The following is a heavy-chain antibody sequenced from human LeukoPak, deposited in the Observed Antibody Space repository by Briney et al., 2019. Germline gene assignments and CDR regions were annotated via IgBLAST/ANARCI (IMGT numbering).Heavy chain of an antibody. J-gene: IGHJ3*01. Sequence: HGESLKISCKGSGYRFNAYWIAGVRQMPGKGLEWMGIIYPDESDTRYSTSFQGQVTISADKSVRTAYLQWSSLKASDTAMYYCARPNITSYYDSRGYDAFDVWGQGTMVTVSS. CDR1: GYRFNAYW. V-gene: IGHV5-51*01. CDR2: IYPDESDT. CDR3: ARPNITSYYDSRGYDAFDV. D-gene: IGHD3-22*01.